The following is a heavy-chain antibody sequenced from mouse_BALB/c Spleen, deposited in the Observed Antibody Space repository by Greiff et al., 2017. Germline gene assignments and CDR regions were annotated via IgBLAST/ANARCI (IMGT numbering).Heavy chain of an antibody. CDR3: TRRLGRDYYAMDY. CDR1: GYSFTSYW. CDR2: IYPGNSDT. V-gene: IGHV1-5*01. D-gene: IGHD4-1*01. J-gene: IGHJ4*01. Sequence: DVQLQESGTVLARPGASVKMSCKASGYSFTSYWMHWVKQRPGQGLEWIGAIYPGNSDTSYNQKFKGKAKLTAVTSASTAYMELSSLTNEDSAVYYCTRRLGRDYYAMDYWGQGTSVTVSS.